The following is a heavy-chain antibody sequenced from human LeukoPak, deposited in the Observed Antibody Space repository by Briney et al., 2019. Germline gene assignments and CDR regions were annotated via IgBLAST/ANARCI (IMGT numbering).Heavy chain of an antibody. V-gene: IGHV1-46*01. CDR1: GYTFTNYY. CDR2: TKPGGGSA. J-gene: IGHJ4*02. CDR3: AREAPGTCYFDY. Sequence: GASVKVSCKASGYTFTNYYVHWVRQAPGSGLAWMGITKPGGGSAGYAQEFQGRVTMTRDTSTGTVYMELSSLTTEDTAVYFCAREAPGTCYFDYWGQGTLVTVSS.